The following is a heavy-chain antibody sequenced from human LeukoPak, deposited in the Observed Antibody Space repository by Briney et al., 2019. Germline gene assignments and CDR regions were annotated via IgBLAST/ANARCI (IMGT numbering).Heavy chain of an antibody. J-gene: IGHJ4*02. CDR1: GIYLSTRGAG. CDR2: SYWDDDK. V-gene: IGHV2-5*02. CDR3: ARSGEGDYSLAFDY. Sequence: SGPTLRQPTPTLTLTFTFSGIYLSTRGAGVGWIRQSPVKALERHAFSYWDDDKRYSPSLKSRLTITKDTSKNQVVLTMTSMDPVDTATYYCARSGEGDYSLAFDYWGQGTLVTVSS. D-gene: IGHD4-17*01.